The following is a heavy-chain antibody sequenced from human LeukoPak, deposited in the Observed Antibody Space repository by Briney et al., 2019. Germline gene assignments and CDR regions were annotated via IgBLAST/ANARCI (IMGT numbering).Heavy chain of an antibody. CDR1: GFTFSDYG. Sequence: GGSLRLSCAASGFTFSDYGMSWVRQAPGKGLEWISSFSGSEGLTYYADSVKGRFTMSRDNSKNTLYLQMNNLRPDDTAVYRCASSGVRGSWMGMDVWGQGTTVTVSS. V-gene: IGHV3-23*01. CDR3: ASSGVRGSWMGMDV. J-gene: IGHJ6*02. CDR2: FSGSEGLT. D-gene: IGHD6-6*01.